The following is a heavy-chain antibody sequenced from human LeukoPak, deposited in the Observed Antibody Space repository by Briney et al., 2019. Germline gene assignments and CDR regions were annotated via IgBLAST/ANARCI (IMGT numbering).Heavy chain of an antibody. Sequence: SVKVSCKASGGTFSNYPITWVRQAPGQGLEWMGGIIPIFGTANYAQQFRGRLTITADESTTTAYIELSSLRSGDTAVYYCAREVNYYDSTAYSTFYFHYGMDVWGQGTSVTVSS. CDR1: GGTFSNYP. J-gene: IGHJ6*02. D-gene: IGHD3-22*01. CDR3: AREVNYYDSTAYSTFYFHYGMDV. V-gene: IGHV1-69*13. CDR2: IIPIFGTA.